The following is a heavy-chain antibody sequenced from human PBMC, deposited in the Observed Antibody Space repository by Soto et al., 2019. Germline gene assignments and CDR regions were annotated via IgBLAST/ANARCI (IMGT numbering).Heavy chain of an antibody. D-gene: IGHD3-22*01. Sequence: QVQLVESGGGVVQPGRSLRLSCAASGFTFSSYGMHWVRQAPGKGLEWVAVIWYDGSNKYYADSVKGRFTISRDNSKNAQYLQMNSLRAEDTAVYYCARDGYYYDSSGYYTGFDYWGQGTLVTVSS. CDR2: IWYDGSNK. CDR1: GFTFSSYG. CDR3: ARDGYYYDSSGYYTGFDY. J-gene: IGHJ4*02. V-gene: IGHV3-33*01.